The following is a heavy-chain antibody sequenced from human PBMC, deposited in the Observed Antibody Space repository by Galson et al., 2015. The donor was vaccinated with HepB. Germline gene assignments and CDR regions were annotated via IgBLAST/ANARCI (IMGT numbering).Heavy chain of an antibody. J-gene: IGHJ1*01. CDR2: IGYDGSLK. CDR3: ARGRSYYDSSGYFLH. CDR1: GFSFSTYD. Sequence: SLRLSCAASGFSFSTYDMHWLRQAPGKGLEWVAVIGYDGSLKNHADSVQGRFSISRDNSKNTLNLQLNSLRTEDTAIYYCARGRSYYDSSGYFLHWGQGSLVTVSS. V-gene: IGHV3-30*03. D-gene: IGHD3-22*01.